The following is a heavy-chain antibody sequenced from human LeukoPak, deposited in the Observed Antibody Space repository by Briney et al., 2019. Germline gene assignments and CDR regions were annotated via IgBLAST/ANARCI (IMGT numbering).Heavy chain of an antibody. CDR1: GGTFSSYA. CDR2: ISAYNGNT. V-gene: IGHV1-18*01. CDR3: ARVVVAAGFDP. D-gene: IGHD2-2*01. J-gene: IGHJ5*02. Sequence: ASVKVSCKASGGTFSSYAISWVRQAPGQGLEWMGWISAYNGNTNYAQKLQGRVTMTTETSTSTAYMELRSLRSDDTAVYYCARVVVAAGFDPWGQGTLVTVSS.